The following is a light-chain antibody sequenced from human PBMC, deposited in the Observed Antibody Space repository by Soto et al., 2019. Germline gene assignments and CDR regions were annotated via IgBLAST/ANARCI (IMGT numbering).Light chain of an antibody. CDR3: QQSDSTPYT. J-gene: IGKJ2*01. CDR1: QTISTY. CDR2: DAS. V-gene: IGKV1-39*01. Sequence: DIQMTQSPSSLSASVGDRVTITCRASQTISTYLNWYQQKPGKAPRLLIYDASSLLSGVPSRLSHSGSGTDFTLTIASLQPEDFSTYYCQQSDSTPYTFGQGTKVEI.